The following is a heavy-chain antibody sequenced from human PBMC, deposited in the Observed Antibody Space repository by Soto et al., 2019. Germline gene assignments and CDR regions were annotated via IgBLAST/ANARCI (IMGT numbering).Heavy chain of an antibody. CDR1: GGSISTGGYY. J-gene: IGHJ5*02. Sequence: QVQLQESGPGLVKPSQTLSLTCTVSGGSISTGGYYWNWIRQHQGKGLEWIGYCYYSGSTYYNPSLESXXTISVNTSKNQFSLQLGSVTAADAAVYYCARSVFPWGQGTLVTVSS. CDR3: ARSVFP. V-gene: IGHV4-31*03. CDR2: CYYSGST.